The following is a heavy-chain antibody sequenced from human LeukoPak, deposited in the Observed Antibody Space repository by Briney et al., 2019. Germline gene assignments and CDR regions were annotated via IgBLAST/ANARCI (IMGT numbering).Heavy chain of an antibody. V-gene: IGHV3-7*01. CDR1: GFAFSSYW. Sequence: GGSLRLSCAASGFAFSSYWMSWVRQAPGKGLEWVANIKQDGSEKYYVDPVKGRFTISRDNAKNSLYLQMNSLRAEDTAVYYCARDESSSGYCSGGSCYSITPGWFDPWGQGTLVTVSS. D-gene: IGHD2-15*01. J-gene: IGHJ5*02. CDR2: IKQDGSEK. CDR3: ARDESSSGYCSGGSCYSITPGWFDP.